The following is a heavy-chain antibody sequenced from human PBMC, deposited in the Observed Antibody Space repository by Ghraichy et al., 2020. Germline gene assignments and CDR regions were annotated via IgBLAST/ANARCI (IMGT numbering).Heavy chain of an antibody. CDR2: INPNSGGT. D-gene: IGHD6-13*01. Sequence: ASVKVSCKASGYTFTGYYIHWVRQAPGQGLEWMGWINPNSGGTNYAQKFQGRVTMTRDTSISTAYMELSRLRSDDTAVYYCARDAYRGIAAALVPNDPWGQVIFVTVSS. V-gene: IGHV1-2*02. CDR3: ARDAYRGIAAALVPNDP. CDR1: GYTFTGYY. J-gene: IGHJ5*02.